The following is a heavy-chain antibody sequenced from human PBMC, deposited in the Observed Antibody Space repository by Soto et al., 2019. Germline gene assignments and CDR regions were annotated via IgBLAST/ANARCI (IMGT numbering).Heavy chain of an antibody. CDR3: AREVLNYYDRSGYSNYIDF. Sequence: SLTCAVSGGSISSGGYSWGWIRQPPGKGLEWIGYIYHSGSTYYNPSLKSRVTISVDRSKNQFSLKLSSVTAADTAVYYCAREVLNYYDRSGYSNYIDFSGQGPLVTVSS. J-gene: IGHJ4*02. CDR2: IYHSGST. CDR1: GGSISSGGYS. V-gene: IGHV4-30-2*01. D-gene: IGHD3-22*01.